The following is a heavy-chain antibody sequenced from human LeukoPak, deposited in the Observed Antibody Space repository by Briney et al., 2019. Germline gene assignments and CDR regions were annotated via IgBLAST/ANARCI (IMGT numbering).Heavy chain of an antibody. CDR2: INPNNGDT. J-gene: IGHJ5*02. Sequence: ASVKVSCKASGYTFTDYYMHWVRQAPGQGLEWMGWINPNNGDTNYAQKFQDRVTMTRDTSISTAYIELNLLRSDDTAVYYCARGDYYGSPKVVAAWGQGTLVTVSS. D-gene: IGHD3-10*01. V-gene: IGHV1-2*02. CDR1: GYTFTDYY. CDR3: ARGDYYGSPKVVAA.